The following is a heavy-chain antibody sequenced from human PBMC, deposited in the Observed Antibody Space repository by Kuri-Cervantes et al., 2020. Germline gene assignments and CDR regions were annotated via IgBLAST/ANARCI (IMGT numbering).Heavy chain of an antibody. V-gene: IGHV1-18*01. CDR2: ISAYSGNT. D-gene: IGHD6-13*01. Sequence: ASVKVSCKASGYTFTSYGVSWVRQAPGQGLEWMGWISAYSGNTNYAQKLQGRVTMTTDTSTTTAYMELRSLRSEDTAVYYCARAAAGTFKHYFDYWGQGTLVTVSS. J-gene: IGHJ4*02. CDR1: GYTFTSYG. CDR3: ARAAAGTFKHYFDY.